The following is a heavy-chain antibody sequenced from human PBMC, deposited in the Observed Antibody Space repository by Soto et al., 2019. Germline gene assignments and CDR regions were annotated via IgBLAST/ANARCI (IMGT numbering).Heavy chain of an antibody. CDR2: INPSGGDT. V-gene: IGHV1-46*03. CDR1: GDTFSRHY. CDR3: APRVYGDFAV. Sequence: QVQLVQPGAEMMKPGASMKVSCKASGDTFSRHYVHWVRQAPGQGLEWMGRINPSGGDTTYAPEIRGRITMTRDTSTNSVFMDLSSLTSDDTAVYYCAPRVYGDFAVWGQGTTVVVS. J-gene: IGHJ6*01. D-gene: IGHD3-3*01.